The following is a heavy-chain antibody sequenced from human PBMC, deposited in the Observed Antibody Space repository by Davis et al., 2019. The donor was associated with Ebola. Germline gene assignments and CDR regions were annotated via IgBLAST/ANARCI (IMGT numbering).Heavy chain of an antibody. CDR2: IEQDGSAK. D-gene: IGHD2-2*01. V-gene: IGHV3-7*04. CDR1: GFNFRDYA. Sequence: GESLKISCAASGFNFRDYAMTRVRQAPGKGLEWLANIEQDGSAKYYVDSVKGRFTISRDNAKKSLYLQMNSLRAEDTAVYYCARVPERSSLDYWGQGTLVTVSS. CDR3: ARVPERSSLDY. J-gene: IGHJ4*02.